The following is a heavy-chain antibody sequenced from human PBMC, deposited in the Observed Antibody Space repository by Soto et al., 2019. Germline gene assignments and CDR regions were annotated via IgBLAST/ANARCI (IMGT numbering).Heavy chain of an antibody. J-gene: IGHJ6*03. Sequence: ASVKVSCKASGYTFTSYGISWVRQAPGQGLEWMGWISAYNGNTNYAQKLQGRVTMTTDTSTSTAYMELRSLRSDDTAVYYCASSESYSSSSRGLYYYYMDVWGKGTTVTVSS. V-gene: IGHV1-18*01. CDR1: GYTFTSYG. CDR3: ASSESYSSSSRGLYYYYMDV. D-gene: IGHD6-6*01. CDR2: ISAYNGNT.